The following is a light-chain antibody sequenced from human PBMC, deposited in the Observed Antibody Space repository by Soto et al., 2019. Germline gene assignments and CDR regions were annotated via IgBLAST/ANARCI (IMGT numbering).Light chain of an antibody. Sequence: QSVLTQPASVSGSPGQSITISCTGTISDFVVYNYVSWYQQHPGKAPKLMIYGVSNRPSGVSNRFSGSKSGNTASLTISGLQADDEADYYCSSHTLSSALQLFRTGTKVNVL. CDR3: SSHTLSSALQL. CDR1: ISDFVVYNY. J-gene: IGLJ1*01. V-gene: IGLV2-14*01. CDR2: GVS.